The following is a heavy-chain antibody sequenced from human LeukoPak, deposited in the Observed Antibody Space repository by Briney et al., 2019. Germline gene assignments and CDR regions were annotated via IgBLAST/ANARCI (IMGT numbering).Heavy chain of an antibody. D-gene: IGHD5-18*01. Sequence: ASVKVSCKASGGTFSSYAISWVRQAPGQGLEWMGGIIPIFGTANYAQKFQGRVTITADKSTSTAYMEMRSLRSDDTAVYYCARARPDVQLWFYDYWGQGTLVTVSS. CDR2: IIPIFGTA. J-gene: IGHJ4*02. CDR3: ARARPDVQLWFYDY. V-gene: IGHV1-69*06. CDR1: GGTFSSYA.